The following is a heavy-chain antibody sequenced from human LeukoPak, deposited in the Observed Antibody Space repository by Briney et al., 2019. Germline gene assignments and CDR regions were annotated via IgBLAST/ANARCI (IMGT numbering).Heavy chain of an antibody. V-gene: IGHV3-11*01. J-gene: IGHJ4*02. D-gene: IGHD2/OR15-2a*01. CDR2: ISSSGNTI. CDR3: AKNRGATAGTFDY. CDR1: GFTFSDYY. Sequence: GGSLRLSCAASGFTFSDYYMSWIRQAPGKGLEWVSYISSSGNTIYYADSVKGRFTISRDNARNSLHLQMNSLRADDTAVYYCAKNRGATAGTFDYWGPGTLVTASS.